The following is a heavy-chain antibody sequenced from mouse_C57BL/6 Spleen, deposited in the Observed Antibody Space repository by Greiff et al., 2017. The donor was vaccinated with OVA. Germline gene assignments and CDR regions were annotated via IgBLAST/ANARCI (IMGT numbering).Heavy chain of an antibody. Sequence: EVQLQQSGAELVRPGSSVTMSCKTSGYTFTSYGINWVKQRPGQGLEWIGYIYTGNGYTEYNEQFKGKATLTSDTSSSTAYMQLSSLTSEDSAIYFGARSELGRPGFAYWGQGTLVTVSA. J-gene: IGHJ3*01. CDR2: IYTGNGYT. D-gene: IGHD4-1*01. CDR3: ARSELGRPGFAY. V-gene: IGHV1-58*01. CDR1: GYTFTSYG.